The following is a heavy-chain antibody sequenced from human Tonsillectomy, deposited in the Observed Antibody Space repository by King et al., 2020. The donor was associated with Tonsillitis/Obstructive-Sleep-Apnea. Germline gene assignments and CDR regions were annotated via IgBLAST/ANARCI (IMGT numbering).Heavy chain of an antibody. D-gene: IGHD5-12*01. CDR2: ISGSGGST. Sequence: VQLVESGGGLVQPGGSLRLSCAASGFTFSRYAMSWVRQASGKGLEWVSAISGSGGSTSYADSVKGRFTISRDNSTNTLDLQMNSLRAEDTAVYYCAKAGRWLSLSYMDVWGKGTTVTVSS. V-gene: IGHV3-23*04. CDR3: AKAGRWLSLSYMDV. J-gene: IGHJ6*03. CDR1: GFTFSRYA.